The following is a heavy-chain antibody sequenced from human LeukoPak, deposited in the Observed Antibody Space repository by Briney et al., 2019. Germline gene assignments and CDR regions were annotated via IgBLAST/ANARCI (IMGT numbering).Heavy chain of an antibody. J-gene: IGHJ3*02. D-gene: IGHD3-22*01. CDR3: ARGRPYYDTSGYYHDAFDI. Sequence: KTGGSLRLSCAASGFTFSDYYMSWIRQAPGKGLEWVSYISSSGSTIYYADSVKGRFTMSRDNAKNSLYLQMNSLRAEDTAVYYCARGRPYYDTSGYYHDAFDIWGQGTMVTVSS. CDR2: ISSSGSTI. V-gene: IGHV3-11*01. CDR1: GFTFSDYY.